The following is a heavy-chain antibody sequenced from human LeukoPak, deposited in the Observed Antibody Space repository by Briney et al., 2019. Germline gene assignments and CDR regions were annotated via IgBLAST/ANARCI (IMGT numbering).Heavy chain of an antibody. CDR2: ISYDGSNK. V-gene: IGHV3-30*18. D-gene: IGHD3-9*01. CDR1: GFTFSSYG. J-gene: IGHJ4*02. Sequence: PGGSLRLSCAPSGFTFSSYGMHWVRQAPGKGLERVAVISYDGSNKYYADSVKGRFTISRDNSKNTLYLQMNSLRAEDTAVYYCAKEMYDDILTGYSAFDYWGQGTLVAVSS. CDR3: AKEMYDDILTGYSAFDY.